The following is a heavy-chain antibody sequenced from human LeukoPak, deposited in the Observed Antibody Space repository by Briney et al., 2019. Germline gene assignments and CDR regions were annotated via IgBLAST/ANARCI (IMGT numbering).Heavy chain of an antibody. V-gene: IGHV3-66*03. CDR2: IYTSGST. D-gene: IGHD3-10*01. CDR1: GFSVTTNY. J-gene: IGHJ5*02. CDR3: ARDRAGTQSWVEFDL. Sequence: GGSLRLTCAASGFSVTTNYMSWVRQAPGKGLEWVALIYTSGSTFYADSVMGRFTVSRDNSKNTLYLQRNSLRAEDSAAYYCARDRAGTQSWVEFDLWGQGTLVTVSS.